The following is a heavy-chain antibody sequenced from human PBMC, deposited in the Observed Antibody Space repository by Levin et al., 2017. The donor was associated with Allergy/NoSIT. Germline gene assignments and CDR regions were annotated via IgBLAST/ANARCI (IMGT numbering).Heavy chain of an antibody. J-gene: IGHJ4*02. CDR1: GGALSSSSHF. Sequence: SETLSLTCSVSGGALSSSSHFWGWVRQSPGKGLQWIGSMHYGGTAYYTPSLKSRVTISMDTSKNQFSLRLTSVTAGDTAIYYCARRLETAMAPYYSDYWGQGTLVTVSS. CDR3: ARRLETAMAPYYSDY. V-gene: IGHV4-39*07. CDR2: MHYGGTA. D-gene: IGHD5-18*01.